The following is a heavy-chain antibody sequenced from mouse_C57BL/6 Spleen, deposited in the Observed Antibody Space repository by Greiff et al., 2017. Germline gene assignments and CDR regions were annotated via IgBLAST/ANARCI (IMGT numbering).Heavy chain of an antibody. CDR2: ISSGSSTN. D-gene: IGHD4-1*01. V-gene: IGHV5-17*01. CDR3: ARTRWDVYWYFDV. CDR1: GFTFSDYG. J-gene: IGHJ1*03. Sequence: EVQLVESGGGLVKPGGSLKLSCAASGFTFSDYGMHWVRQAPEKGLEWVAYISSGSSTNYYADTVKGRFTISRDNAKNTLFLQMTSLRSEDTAMYYCARTRWDVYWYFDVWGTGTTVTVSS.